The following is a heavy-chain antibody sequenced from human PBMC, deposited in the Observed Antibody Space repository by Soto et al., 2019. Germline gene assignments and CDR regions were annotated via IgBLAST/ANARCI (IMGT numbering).Heavy chain of an antibody. V-gene: IGHV1-3*01. Sequence: SVKVSFKASGYTFTRYTMNWVRQAPGQRLEWMGWINPDNGNTKSSQKFQDRVIITRDTSASTAYMDLSSLRSEDTAVYYCARGIATGQLDPWGQGTLVTVSS. CDR1: GYTFTRYT. CDR2: INPDNGNT. D-gene: IGHD2-15*01. J-gene: IGHJ5*02. CDR3: ARGIATGQLDP.